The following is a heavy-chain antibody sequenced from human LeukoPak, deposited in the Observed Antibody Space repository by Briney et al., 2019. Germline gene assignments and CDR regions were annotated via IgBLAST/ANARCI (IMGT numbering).Heavy chain of an antibody. CDR2: INGDGTST. J-gene: IGHJ3*02. V-gene: IGHV3-74*01. Sequence: PGGSLRLSCAASGFIFSTQWMHWVRQAPGKGLGWVSGINGDGTSTIHAGSVKGRFTISRDNAKNTLYLQMNSLRADDTAVYYCMRGYDIWGQGTMVTVSS. CDR3: MRGYDI. CDR1: GFIFSTQW.